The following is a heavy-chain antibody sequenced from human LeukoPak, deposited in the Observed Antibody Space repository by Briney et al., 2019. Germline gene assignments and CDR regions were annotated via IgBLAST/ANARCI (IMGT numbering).Heavy chain of an antibody. CDR3: ARGRYLAWGTAMVHYFDY. Sequence: ASLTLSGATSGFSFSRDAMRWIRQAPGKWLGWIGEIIHSGSTNYNPSLKTQVTISVDTSKNQFSLKLSSVTAADTAVYYCARGRYLAWGTAMVHYFDYWGQGTLVTVSS. D-gene: IGHD5-18*01. CDR1: GFSFSRDA. CDR2: IIHSGST. J-gene: IGHJ4*02. V-gene: IGHV4-34*01.